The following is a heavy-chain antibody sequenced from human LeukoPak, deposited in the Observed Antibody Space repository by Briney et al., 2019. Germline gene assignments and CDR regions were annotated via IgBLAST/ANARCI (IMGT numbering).Heavy chain of an antibody. CDR1: GGSFSGYY. Sequence: PSETLSLTCAVYGGSFSGYYWSWIRQPPGKGLEWIGEINHSGSTNYNPSLKSRVTISVDTSKNQFSLKLSSVTAADTAVYYCARAPPYCSSTSCYGYYYYGMDVWDQGTTVTVSS. J-gene: IGHJ6*02. D-gene: IGHD2-2*01. CDR3: ARAPPYCSSTSCYGYYYYGMDV. CDR2: INHSGST. V-gene: IGHV4-34*01.